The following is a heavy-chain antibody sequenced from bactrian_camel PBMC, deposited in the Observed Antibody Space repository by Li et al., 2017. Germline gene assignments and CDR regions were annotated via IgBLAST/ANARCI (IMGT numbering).Heavy chain of an antibody. D-gene: IGHD5*01. CDR2: IMILGATT. CDR1: GITEGTNC. CDR3: VADKWGGVYGLGRASNYAH. Sequence: HVQLVESGGGSVQAGGSLRLSCEVSGITEGTNCIGWFRQAPGKEREGVAAIMILGATTYYADSVKGRFTISKDNAQNILYLQMNTLKPEDTAIYYCVADKWGGVYGLGRASNYAHWGQETQVTVS. V-gene: IGHV3S54*01. J-gene: IGHJ4*01.